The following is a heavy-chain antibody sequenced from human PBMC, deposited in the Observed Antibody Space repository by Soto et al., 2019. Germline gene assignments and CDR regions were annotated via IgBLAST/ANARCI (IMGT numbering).Heavy chain of an antibody. J-gene: IGHJ3*02. CDR2: IWYDGNNK. V-gene: IGHV3-33*01. Sequence: GGSLRLSCAASGFPFSNYGMHWVRQAPGKGLEWVAVIWYDGNNKYYADSVKGRFTISRDNSKNTLYLQMNSLRAEDTAVYYCARDRSMTTNAFDIWGQGTMVTVS. CDR1: GFPFSNYG. CDR3: ARDRSMTTNAFDI. D-gene: IGHD4-17*01.